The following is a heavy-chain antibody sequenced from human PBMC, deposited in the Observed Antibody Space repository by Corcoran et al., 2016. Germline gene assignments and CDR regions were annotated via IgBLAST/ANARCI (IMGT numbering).Heavy chain of an antibody. V-gene: IGHV1-8*02. CDR3: ARYNTRGMMDY. D-gene: IGHD1-20*01. CDR2: MNPKSGDT. Sequence: QVQLVQSGAEVKKPGASVKVSCKTSGYTFTTSDINWVRQATGQGLEWMGWMNPKSGDTDYAKKFQGRVSMTRDPSIDTAYMELSSLRSEDTAVYYCARYNTRGMMDYWGQGSLVTVSS. CDR1: GYTFTTSD. J-gene: IGHJ4*02.